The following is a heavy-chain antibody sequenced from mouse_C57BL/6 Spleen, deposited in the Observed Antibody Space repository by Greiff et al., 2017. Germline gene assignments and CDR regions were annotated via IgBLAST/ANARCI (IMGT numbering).Heavy chain of an antibody. J-gene: IGHJ2*01. Sequence: QVQLQQSGAELVRPGTSVKVSCKASGYAFTNYLIEWVKQRPGQGLEWIGVINPGSGGTNYNEKFKGKATLTADKSSCTAYMQLSSLTSEDSAVYFCARWDEGFDYWGQGTTLTVSS. CDR2: INPGSGGT. CDR3: ARWDEGFDY. V-gene: IGHV1-54*01. CDR1: GYAFTNYL. D-gene: IGHD4-1*01.